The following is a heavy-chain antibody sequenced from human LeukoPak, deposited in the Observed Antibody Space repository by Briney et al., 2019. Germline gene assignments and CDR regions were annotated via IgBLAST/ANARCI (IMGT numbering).Heavy chain of an antibody. CDR2: IYYSGST. CDR1: GGSISSYY. Sequence: SETLSLTCTVSGGSISSYYWSWIRQPPGKGLEWIGYIYYSGSTNYNPSLKSRVTISVDTSKNQFSLKLSSVTAADTAVYYCARTIAAAVTGAFDIWGQGTMVTVPS. D-gene: IGHD6-13*01. J-gene: IGHJ3*02. V-gene: IGHV4-59*01. CDR3: ARTIAAAVTGAFDI.